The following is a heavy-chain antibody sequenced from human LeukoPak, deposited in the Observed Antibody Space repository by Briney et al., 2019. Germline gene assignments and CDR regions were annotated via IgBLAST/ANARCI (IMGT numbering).Heavy chain of an antibody. CDR2: ISYDGSNK. D-gene: IGHD1-26*01. CDR3: ATYSGSYCSFDY. V-gene: IGHV3-30*03. J-gene: IGHJ4*02. CDR1: GFTFSSYA. Sequence: GGSLRLSCAASGFTFSSYAMSWVRQAPGKGLEWVAVISYDGSNKYYADSVKGRFTISRDNSKNTLYLQMNSLRAEDTAVYYCATYSGSYCSFDYWGQGTLVTVSS.